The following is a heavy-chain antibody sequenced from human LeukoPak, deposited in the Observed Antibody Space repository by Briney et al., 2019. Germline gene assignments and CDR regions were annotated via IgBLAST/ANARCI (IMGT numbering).Heavy chain of an antibody. CDR2: INHSGST. D-gene: IGHD3-10*01. Sequence: SETLSLTCTVSGGSISSSSYYWSWIRQPPGKGLEWIGEINHSGSTNYNPSLKSRVTISVDTSKNQFSLKLSSVTAADTAVYYCARHRWTMVRGVRGWFDPWGQGTLVTVSA. V-gene: IGHV4-39*01. CDR3: ARHRWTMVRGVRGWFDP. J-gene: IGHJ5*02. CDR1: GGSISSSSYY.